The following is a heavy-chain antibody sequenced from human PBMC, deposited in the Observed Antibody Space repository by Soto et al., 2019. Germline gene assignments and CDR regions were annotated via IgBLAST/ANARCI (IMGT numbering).Heavy chain of an antibody. D-gene: IGHD3-10*01. CDR3: AIVPGGWFGEFAFDI. CDR1: GGSLSSYY. Sequence: SETLSLTCTVSGGSLSSYYWSWFRQPPGKGLEWIGYIYYSGSTTYNPSLKSRVTISVDTSKNQFSLKLSSVTAADTAVYYCAIVPGGWFGEFAFDIWGHGTMVTVSS. CDR2: IYYSGST. V-gene: IGHV4-59*01. J-gene: IGHJ3*02.